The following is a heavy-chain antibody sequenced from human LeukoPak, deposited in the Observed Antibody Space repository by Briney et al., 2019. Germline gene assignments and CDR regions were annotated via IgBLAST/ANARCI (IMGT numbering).Heavy chain of an antibody. Sequence: GGSLRLSCVASGLTFSNAWMSWVRQAPGKGLEWVGRIKSKTDGETTDYAAPVKGRFTISRDDSKNTLYLQMNRLNIGDTAVYYCIADPGAWAPIWGQGTMVTVSS. CDR1: GLTFSNAW. CDR2: IKSKTDGETT. J-gene: IGHJ3*02. D-gene: IGHD1-26*01. CDR3: IADPGAWAPI. V-gene: IGHV3-15*01.